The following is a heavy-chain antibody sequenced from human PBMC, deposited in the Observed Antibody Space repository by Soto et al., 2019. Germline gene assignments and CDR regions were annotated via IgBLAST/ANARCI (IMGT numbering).Heavy chain of an antibody. D-gene: IGHD1-26*01. CDR2: IYWNDDK. CDR1: GFSLSTSGVG. Sequence: QITLKESGPTLVKPTQTLTLTCTFSGFSLSTSGVGGGWISPPPGKALEWLALIYWNDDKLYSPSLKSRLTINKDTSKNQVVLTMTNMDPLDTASYYCAQRYSGSYPSHGAFDIWGQGTMVTVSS. V-gene: IGHV2-5*01. CDR3: AQRYSGSYPSHGAFDI. J-gene: IGHJ3*02.